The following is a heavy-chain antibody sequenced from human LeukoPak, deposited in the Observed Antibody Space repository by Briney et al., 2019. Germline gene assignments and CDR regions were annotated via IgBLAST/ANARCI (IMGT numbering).Heavy chain of an antibody. CDR2: IYYSGST. V-gene: IGHV4-30-4*08. Sequence: SETLSLTCTVSGGSISSGDYYWSWIRQLPGKGLEWIGYIYYSGSTYYNPSLKSRVTISVDTSKSQFSLNLTSVTAADTAVYYCARRLVAANAVDYWGQGSLVTVSS. CDR3: ARRLVAANAVDY. D-gene: IGHD2-21*02. CDR1: GGSISSGDYY. J-gene: IGHJ4*02.